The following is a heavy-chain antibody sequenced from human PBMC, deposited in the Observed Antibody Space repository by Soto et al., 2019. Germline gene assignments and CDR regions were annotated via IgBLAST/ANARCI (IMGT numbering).Heavy chain of an antibody. CDR2: INSDGSST. J-gene: IGHJ6*02. CDR3: ARGVSWFGELLTYYYYYYGMDV. CDR1: GFTFSSYW. D-gene: IGHD3-10*01. Sequence: GGSLRLSCAASGFTFSSYWMHWVRQAPGKGLVWVSRINSDGSSTSYADSVKGRFTISRDNAKNTLYLQMNSLRAEDTAVYYCARGVSWFGELLTYYYYYYGMDVWGQGTTVTVSS. V-gene: IGHV3-74*01.